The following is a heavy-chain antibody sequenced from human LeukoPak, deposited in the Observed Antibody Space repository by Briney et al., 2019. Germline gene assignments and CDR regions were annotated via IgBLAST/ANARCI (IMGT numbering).Heavy chain of an antibody. D-gene: IGHD2-21*02. J-gene: IGHJ6*04. CDR1: GFTVTTNH. CDR2: IYIDGNT. CDR3: ARDREVVTAKAQMDV. Sequence: GGSLRLSCAVSGFTVTTNHMSWVRQAPGKGLEWVSVIYIDGNTHYTDSVKGRFTISRDNSKNTLFLQMNSLRAEDTAMYYCARDREVVTAKAQMDVWGKGTTVTVSS. V-gene: IGHV3-53*01.